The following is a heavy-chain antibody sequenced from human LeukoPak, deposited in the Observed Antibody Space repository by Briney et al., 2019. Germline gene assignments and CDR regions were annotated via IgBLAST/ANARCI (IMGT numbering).Heavy chain of an antibody. Sequence: GGSLRLSCAASGFTFSSYGMHWVRQAPGKGLEWVAFIRYDGSNKYYADSVKGRFTISRDNSKNTLYLQMNSLRAEDTAVYYCAKTLTYYYYMDVWGKGITVTVSS. J-gene: IGHJ6*03. CDR2: IRYDGSNK. V-gene: IGHV3-30*02. CDR1: GFTFSSYG. CDR3: AKTLTYYYYMDV.